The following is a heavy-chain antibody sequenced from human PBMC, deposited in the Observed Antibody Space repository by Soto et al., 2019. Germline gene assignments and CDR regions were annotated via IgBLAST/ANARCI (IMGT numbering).Heavy chain of an antibody. Sequence: QVQLQESGPGLVKPSQTLSLTCTVSGGSISRGGSYWSWIRQHPGKGLGWIGYIYYSGSTYYNPSLKSRVTISVDTSKNQFSLKLRSVTAADTAVYYCARVGGINWFDPWGQGTLVTVSS. CDR2: IYYSGST. J-gene: IGHJ5*02. V-gene: IGHV4-31*03. D-gene: IGHD3-16*01. CDR3: ARVGGINWFDP. CDR1: GGSISRGGSY.